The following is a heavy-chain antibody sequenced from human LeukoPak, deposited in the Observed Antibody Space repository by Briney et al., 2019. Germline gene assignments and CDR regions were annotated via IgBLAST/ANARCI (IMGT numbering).Heavy chain of an antibody. Sequence: GASVKISCKASGYTFTSYGISWVRQAPGQGLEWMGWISAYNGNTNYAQKLQGRVTMTTDTSTSTAYMELRSLRSDDTAVYYCARDPDSGYDQGGYYYYGMDVWGQGTTVTVSS. D-gene: IGHD5-12*01. CDR2: ISAYNGNT. J-gene: IGHJ6*02. CDR3: ARDPDSGYDQGGYYYYGMDV. CDR1: GYTFTSYG. V-gene: IGHV1-18*01.